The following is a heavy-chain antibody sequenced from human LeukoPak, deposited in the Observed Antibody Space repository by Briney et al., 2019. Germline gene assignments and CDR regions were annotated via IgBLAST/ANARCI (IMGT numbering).Heavy chain of an antibody. CDR2: IIPIFGTA. CDR1: GGTFSSYA. V-gene: IGHV1-69*13. D-gene: IGHD1/OR15-1a*01. J-gene: IGHJ4*02. Sequence: SVTVSCKASGGTFSSYAISWVRQAPGQGLEWMGGIIPIFGTANYAQKFQGRVTITADESTSTAYMELSSLRSEDTAVYYCATIEDDYSFDHWGQGTLVTVSS. CDR3: ATIEDDYSFDH.